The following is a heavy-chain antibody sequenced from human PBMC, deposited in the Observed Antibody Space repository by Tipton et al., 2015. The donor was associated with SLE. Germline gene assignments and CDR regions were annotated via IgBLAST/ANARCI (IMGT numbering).Heavy chain of an antibody. CDR2: IYHSGST. D-gene: IGHD6-19*01. CDR3: ARAVAGKNWFDP. CDR1: GGSISSGGYS. V-gene: IGHV4-30-2*01. J-gene: IGHJ5*02. Sequence: TLSLTCAVSGGSISSGGYSWSWIRQPPGKGLEWIGYIYHSGSTYYNPSRKSRVTISVDRSKNQFSLKLSSVTAADTAVYYCARAVAGKNWFDPWGQGTLVTVSA.